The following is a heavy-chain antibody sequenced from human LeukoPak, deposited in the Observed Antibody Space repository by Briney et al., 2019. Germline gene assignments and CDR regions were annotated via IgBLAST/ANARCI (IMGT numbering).Heavy chain of an antibody. CDR3: ARASIGAANYYFDC. D-gene: IGHD6-13*01. Sequence: GGSLRLSCAASGFTVSSNYMSWVRQAPGKGLEWVSVIYSGGSTYYADSVKGRFTISRDNSKNTLYLQMNSLRAEDTAVYYCARASIGAANYYFDCWGQGTLVTVSS. CDR1: GFTVSSNY. J-gene: IGHJ4*02. V-gene: IGHV3-66*01. CDR2: IYSGGST.